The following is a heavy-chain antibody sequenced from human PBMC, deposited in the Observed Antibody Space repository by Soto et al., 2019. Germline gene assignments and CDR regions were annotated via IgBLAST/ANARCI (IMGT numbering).Heavy chain of an antibody. CDR3: ARAPRGRQRYYFDY. V-gene: IGHV4-59*01. J-gene: IGHJ4*02. Sequence: SETLSLTCTVSGGSISSYYWSWIRQPPGKGLEWIGYIYYSGSTNYNPSLKSRVTISVDTSKNQFSLKLSSVTAADTAVYYCARAPRGRQRYYFDYWGQGTLVTVSS. CDR1: GGSISSYY. CDR2: IYYSGST. D-gene: IGHD5-12*01.